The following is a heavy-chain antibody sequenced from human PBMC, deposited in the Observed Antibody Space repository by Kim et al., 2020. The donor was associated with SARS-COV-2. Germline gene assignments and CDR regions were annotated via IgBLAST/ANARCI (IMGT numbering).Heavy chain of an antibody. CDR2: ISSSSSYI. D-gene: IGHD3-10*01. Sequence: GGSLRLSCAASGFTFSSYSMNWVRQAPGKGLEWVSSISSSSSYIYYADSVKGRFTISRDNAKNSLYLQMNSLRAEDTAVYYCARDSLWFGELWGYNWFDPWGQGTLVTVSS. CDR3: ARDSLWFGELWGYNWFDP. J-gene: IGHJ5*02. V-gene: IGHV3-21*01. CDR1: GFTFSSYS.